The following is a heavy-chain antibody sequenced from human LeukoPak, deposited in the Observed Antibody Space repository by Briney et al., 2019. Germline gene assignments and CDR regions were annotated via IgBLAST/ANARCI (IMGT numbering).Heavy chain of an antibody. CDR3: AKDISVAGFFDY. J-gene: IGHJ4*02. V-gene: IGHV1-24*01. D-gene: IGHD6-19*01. CDR1: GYTLTELS. Sequence: LRASVKVSCKVSGYTLTELSMHWVRQAPGKGLEWMGGFDPEDGETIYAQKFQGRVTMTEDTSTDTAYMELSSLRSEDTAVYYCAKDISVAGFFDYWGQGTLVTVSS. CDR2: FDPEDGET.